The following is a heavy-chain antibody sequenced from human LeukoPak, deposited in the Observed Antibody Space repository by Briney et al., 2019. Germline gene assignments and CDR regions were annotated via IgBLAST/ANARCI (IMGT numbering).Heavy chain of an antibody. Sequence: SETLSLTCTVSGGSISSSSYYWGWIRQPPGKGLEWIGSIYYGVSTYYYPSLKSRVPLSVDTYKIQFSLKLNSVTAADTAVYYGARREEPITMVRGVSDWFHPWGQGTLVTVSS. V-gene: IGHV4-39*01. CDR2: IYYGVST. CDR1: GGSISSSSYY. J-gene: IGHJ5*02. CDR3: ARREEPITMVRGVSDWFHP. D-gene: IGHD3-10*01.